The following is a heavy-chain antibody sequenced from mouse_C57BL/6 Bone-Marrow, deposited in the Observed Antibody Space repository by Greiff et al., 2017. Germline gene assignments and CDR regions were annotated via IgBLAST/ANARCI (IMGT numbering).Heavy chain of an antibody. Sequence: VQLQQSGAELVKPGASVKISCKASGYAFSSYWMNWVKQRPGKGLEWIGQIYPGDGDTNYNGKFKGKATLTADKSSSTAYMQLSSLTFEDSAVYVCASNRVSSSGYPHYWGQGTTLTVSS. D-gene: IGHD3-2*02. CDR2: IYPGDGDT. J-gene: IGHJ2*01. V-gene: IGHV1-80*01. CDR1: GYAFSSYW. CDR3: ASNRVSSSGYPHY.